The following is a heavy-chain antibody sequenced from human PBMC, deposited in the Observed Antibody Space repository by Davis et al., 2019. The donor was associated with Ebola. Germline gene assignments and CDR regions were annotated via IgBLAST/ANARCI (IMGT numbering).Heavy chain of an antibody. CDR1: LCTFISYG. CDR3: ARERGRAVLDY. J-gene: IGHJ4*02. V-gene: IGHV1-18*01. D-gene: IGHD2-15*01. CDR2: ISAYDGNT. Sequence: ASVPVSCLASLCTFISYGITWVRPAPAQGLAWMGWISAYDGNTHYAQKLQGRVTMTTDTSTRTVYMELRSLRSDDTAVYYCARERGRAVLDYWGQGTLVTVTS.